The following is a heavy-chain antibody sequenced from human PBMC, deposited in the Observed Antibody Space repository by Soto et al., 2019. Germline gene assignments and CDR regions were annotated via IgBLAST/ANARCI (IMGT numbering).Heavy chain of an antibody. Sequence: LSLTCTVSGDSISGTSFYWGWIRQSSGKGLEWIASIYSSGSTFYNLSPKSRLSLSVDTSKNQFSLRLQSVTAADTAVYYCVRHRSSREIPFDNWGQGTLVTVSS. CDR2: IYSSGST. V-gene: IGHV4-39*01. CDR3: VRHRSSREIPFDN. J-gene: IGHJ4*02. CDR1: GDSISGTSFY. D-gene: IGHD2-21*01.